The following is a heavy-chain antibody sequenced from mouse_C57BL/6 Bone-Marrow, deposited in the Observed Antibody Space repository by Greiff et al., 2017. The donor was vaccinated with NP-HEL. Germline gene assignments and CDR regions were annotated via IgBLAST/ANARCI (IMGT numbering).Heavy chain of an antibody. CDR2: IHPSDSDT. J-gene: IGHJ1*03. V-gene: IGHV1-74*01. CDR1: GYTFTSYW. Sequence: VQLQQPGAELVKPGASVKVSCKASGYTFTSYWMHWVKQRPGQGLEWIGRIHPSDSDTNYNQKFKGKATLTVDKSSSPAYMPLSSLTSEDSAVYYWAIEFTTVVARGYFDVWGTGTTVTVSS. CDR3: AIEFTTVVARGYFDV. D-gene: IGHD1-1*01.